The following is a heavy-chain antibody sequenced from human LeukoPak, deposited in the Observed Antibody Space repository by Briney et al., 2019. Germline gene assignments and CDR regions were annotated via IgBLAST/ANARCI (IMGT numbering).Heavy chain of an antibody. CDR2: IRSKADGGTP. Sequence: GGSLRLSCAASGFSFSDAWTNWVRQAPGKGLEWVGHIRSKADGGTPDYIAPVKGRFTISRDDSKNTLYLQMNSLKTEDTAVYYCTTRLREMATITQIDYWGQGTLVTVSS. D-gene: IGHD5-24*01. V-gene: IGHV3-15*07. CDR1: GFSFSDAW. J-gene: IGHJ4*02. CDR3: TTRLREMATITQIDY.